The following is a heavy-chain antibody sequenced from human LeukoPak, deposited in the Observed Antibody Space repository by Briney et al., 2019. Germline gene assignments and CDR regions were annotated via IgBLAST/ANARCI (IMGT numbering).Heavy chain of an antibody. D-gene: IGHD2-2*01. CDR3: AREGAAAVVPAAYFDY. Sequence: GGSLRLSCAASGFTFSDYYMSRIRQAPGKGLEWVSYISSSGSTIYYADSVKGRFTISRDNAKNSLYLQMNSLRAEDTAVYYCAREGAAAVVPAAYFDYWGQGTLVTVSS. V-gene: IGHV3-11*01. CDR2: ISSSGSTI. J-gene: IGHJ4*02. CDR1: GFTFSDYY.